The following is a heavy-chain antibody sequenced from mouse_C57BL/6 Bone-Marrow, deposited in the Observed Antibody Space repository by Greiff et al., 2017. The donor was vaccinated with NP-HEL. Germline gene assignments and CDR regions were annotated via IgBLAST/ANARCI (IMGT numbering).Heavy chain of an antibody. Sequence: EVQLVESGGGLVQPGGSLKLSCAASGFTFSDYGMAWVRQAPRKGPEWVAFISNLAYSIYYADTVTGRFTISRENAKNTLYLEMSSLRSEDTAMYYCARRPYYYGSSPWYFDVWGTGTTVTVSS. CDR1: GFTFSDYG. D-gene: IGHD1-1*01. CDR3: ARRPYYYGSSPWYFDV. CDR2: ISNLAYSI. V-gene: IGHV5-15*04. J-gene: IGHJ1*03.